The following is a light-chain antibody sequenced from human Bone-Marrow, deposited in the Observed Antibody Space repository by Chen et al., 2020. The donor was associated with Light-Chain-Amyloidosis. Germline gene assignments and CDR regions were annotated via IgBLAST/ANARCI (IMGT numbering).Light chain of an antibody. CDR2: EYG. V-gene: IGLV3-21*02. Sequence: SYVLTQPPSVSVAPGQTARITCGGKNIGSKSVHWYQQKPGQAPVLVVYEYGARSPGIPERFSGSNSGSTATLTINRVEDGDEADYYCQVWDSSSDHVVFGGGTKLTVL. CDR1: NIGSKS. J-gene: IGLJ3*02. CDR3: QVWDSSSDHVV.